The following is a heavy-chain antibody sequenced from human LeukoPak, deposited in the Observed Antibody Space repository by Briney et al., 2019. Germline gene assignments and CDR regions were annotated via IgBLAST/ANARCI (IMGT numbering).Heavy chain of an antibody. CDR3: ARDLIWFGELSHFDY. J-gene: IGHJ4*02. CDR1: GYTFTSYG. Sequence: GASVKVSCKASGYTFTSYGISWVRQAPGQGLEWMGWISAYNGNTNYAQKLQGRVTMTTDTSTSTAYMEPRSLRSDDTAVYYCARDLIWFGELSHFDYWGQGTLVTVSS. D-gene: IGHD3-10*01. CDR2: ISAYNGNT. V-gene: IGHV1-18*01.